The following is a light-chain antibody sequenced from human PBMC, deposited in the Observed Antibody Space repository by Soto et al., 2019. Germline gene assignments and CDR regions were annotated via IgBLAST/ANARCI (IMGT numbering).Light chain of an antibody. CDR2: LEGSGSY. J-gene: IGLJ2*01. Sequence: QLVLTQSSSASASLGSSVKLTCTLSSGHSSYIIAWHQQQPGKAPRYLMKLEGSGSYNKGSGVPDRFSGSSSGADRHLTISNLQSEDEADYYCETWDSNTVVFGGGTKLTVL. CDR3: ETWDSNTVV. CDR1: SGHSSYI. V-gene: IGLV4-60*03.